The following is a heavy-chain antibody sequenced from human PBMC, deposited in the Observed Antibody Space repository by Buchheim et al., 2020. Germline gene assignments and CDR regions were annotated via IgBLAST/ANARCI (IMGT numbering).Heavy chain of an antibody. Sequence: QVQLVQSGAEVKKPGSSVKVSCKASGGTFSSYAISWVRQAPGQGLEWMGGIIPIFGTANYAQKFQGRVTMTADESTSTGYMELSSLRSEDTAVYYCASASLLWFGELLQYYYYGMDVWGQGTT. V-gene: IGHV1-69*01. CDR1: GGTFSSYA. CDR3: ASASLLWFGELLQYYYYGMDV. J-gene: IGHJ6*02. D-gene: IGHD3-10*01. CDR2: IIPIFGTA.